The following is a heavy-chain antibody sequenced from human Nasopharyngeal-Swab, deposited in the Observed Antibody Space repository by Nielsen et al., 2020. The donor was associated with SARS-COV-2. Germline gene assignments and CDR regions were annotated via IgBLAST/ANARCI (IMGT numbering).Heavy chain of an antibody. V-gene: IGHV1-2*06. D-gene: IGHD5-24*01. Sequence: ASVKVSCKASGYTFTGYYMHWVRQAPGQGLEWMGRINPNSGGTNYAQKFQGRVTMTRDTSISTAYMELSRLRSDDTAVYYCARVFKQLSLGRCGFDPWGQGTLVTVSS. J-gene: IGHJ5*02. CDR2: INPNSGGT. CDR3: ARVFKQLSLGRCGFDP. CDR1: GYTFTGYY.